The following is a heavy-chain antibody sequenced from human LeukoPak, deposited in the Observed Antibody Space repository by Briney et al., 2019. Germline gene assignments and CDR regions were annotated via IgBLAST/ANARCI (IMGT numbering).Heavy chain of an antibody. CDR1: GFTFSSYW. Sequence: GGSLRLSCAASGFTFSSYWMHWVRQAPGKGLVWVSRINSDGSSTSYADSVKGRFTISRDNAKNTLYLQMNSLRAEDTAVYYCATSTIFGVVIIPEAFDIWGEGTMVTVSS. J-gene: IGHJ3*02. CDR3: ATSTIFGVVIIPEAFDI. CDR2: INSDGSST. D-gene: IGHD3-3*01. V-gene: IGHV3-74*01.